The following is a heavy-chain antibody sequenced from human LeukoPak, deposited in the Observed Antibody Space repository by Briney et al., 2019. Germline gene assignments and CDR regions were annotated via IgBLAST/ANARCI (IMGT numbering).Heavy chain of an antibody. D-gene: IGHD4-17*01. V-gene: IGHV4-34*01. Sequence: GSLRLSCAASGYTFSSYWMSWIRQPPGKGLEWIGEINHSGSTNYNPSLKSRVTISVDTSKNQFSLKLSSVTAADTAVYYCARGPVTRGWYFDLWGRGTLVTVSS. CDR3: ARGPVTRGWYFDL. J-gene: IGHJ2*01. CDR1: GYTFSSYW. CDR2: INHSGST.